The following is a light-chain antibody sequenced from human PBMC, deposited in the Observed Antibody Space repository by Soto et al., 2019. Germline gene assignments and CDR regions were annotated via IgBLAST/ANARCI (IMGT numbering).Light chain of an antibody. CDR3: TSYTSSSTLV. Sequence: QSVLTQSPSVSGSPGQTVTISCTGTSNDIGSYNRVSWYQQSPGTAPRLMIYEVINRPSGVPDRFSGSKSGNTASLTVSGLQAEDEADYYCTSYTSSSTLVFGGGTKLTVL. J-gene: IGLJ3*02. CDR1: SNDIGSYNR. V-gene: IGLV2-18*02. CDR2: EVI.